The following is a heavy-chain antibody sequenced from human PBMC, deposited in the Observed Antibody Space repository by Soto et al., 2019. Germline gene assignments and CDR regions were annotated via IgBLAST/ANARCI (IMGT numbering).Heavy chain of an antibody. Sequence: PSETLSLTCAVYGGSFSGYYWDWIRQPPGKGLEWIGEINHRGSTNYNPSLKSRVTISVDTSKNQFSLKLSSVTTADTAVYYWARGYGRNFDYGGQGTLVPVSS. V-gene: IGHV4-34*01. CDR1: GGSFSGYY. D-gene: IGHD3-10*01. J-gene: IGHJ4*02. CDR3: ARGYGRNFDY. CDR2: INHRGST.